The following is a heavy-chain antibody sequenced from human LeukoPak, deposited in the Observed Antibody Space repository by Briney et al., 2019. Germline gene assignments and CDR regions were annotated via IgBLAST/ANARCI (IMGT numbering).Heavy chain of an antibody. CDR1: GFTFSNNA. CDR3: VKHSGGVYGNSDY. J-gene: IGHJ4*02. CDR2: VGRGGGDT. Sequence: GGSLRLSCVASGFTFSNNAASWFRQAPGKGLEWVSTVGRGGGDTYYADSVRGRFTISKDSSKNTLQMNSLSADDTAMYYCVKHSGGVYGNSDYWGQRILVTVSS. V-gene: IGHV3-23*01. D-gene: IGHD1-1*01.